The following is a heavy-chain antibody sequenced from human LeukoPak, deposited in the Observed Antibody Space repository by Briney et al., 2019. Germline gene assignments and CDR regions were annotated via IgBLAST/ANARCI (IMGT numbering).Heavy chain of an antibody. J-gene: IGHJ4*02. V-gene: IGHV3-49*03. D-gene: IGHD3-16*01. CDR3: TRGVMAPDY. CDR2: IRSKTYGGTT. Sequence: GGSLRLSCTASGLTFGDYVMSWFRQAPGKGLEWVGFIRSKTYGGTTEYAASVKGRFSISRDDSKSIAYLQMNSLKAEATAVYYCTRGVMAPDYWGQGTLVTVSS. CDR1: GLTFGDYV.